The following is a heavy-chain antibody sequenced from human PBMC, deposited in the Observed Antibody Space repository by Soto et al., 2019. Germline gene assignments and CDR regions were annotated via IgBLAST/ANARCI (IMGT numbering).Heavy chain of an antibody. Sequence: GGSLRLSCAASGFTFSSYSMNCVRQSPGKGLEWVSSITSSSSYIYYADSMKGRFTISRDNAKNSLYLQMNSLRAEDTAVYYCARDSYCSSTSCYSDAFDIWGQGTMVPVSS. V-gene: IGHV3-21*01. CDR1: GFTFSSYS. CDR2: ITSSSSYI. CDR3: ARDSYCSSTSCYSDAFDI. J-gene: IGHJ3*02. D-gene: IGHD2-2*01.